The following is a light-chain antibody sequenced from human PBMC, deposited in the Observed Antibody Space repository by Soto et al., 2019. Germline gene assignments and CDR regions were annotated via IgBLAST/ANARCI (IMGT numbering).Light chain of an antibody. Sequence: DIQLTQSPSFLSASVGDRVTITCRASQDISSYLAWYQQKPGKAPKLLIYVASTLQRGVPSRFSGSGSGTEFTLTISSLQPEDFATYYCQQLNSYPRSTFGGGTKVEIK. CDR3: QQLNSYPRST. J-gene: IGKJ4*01. CDR2: VAS. V-gene: IGKV1-9*01. CDR1: QDISSY.